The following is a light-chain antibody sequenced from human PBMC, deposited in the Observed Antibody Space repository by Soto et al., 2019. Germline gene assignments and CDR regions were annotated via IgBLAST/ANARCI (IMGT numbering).Light chain of an antibody. CDR1: QSVGTSS. CDR2: GAS. V-gene: IGKV3-20*01. J-gene: IGKJ1*01. CDR3: HQYGILPRT. Sequence: EIVLTQSPGTLSLSPGERATLSCRASQSVGTSSLAWYQQKPGQAPRLLIYGASNRPTDIPDRFSGSGSGTDFSLTISRLEPEDFAVYYCHQYGILPRTFGQGTKVEIK.